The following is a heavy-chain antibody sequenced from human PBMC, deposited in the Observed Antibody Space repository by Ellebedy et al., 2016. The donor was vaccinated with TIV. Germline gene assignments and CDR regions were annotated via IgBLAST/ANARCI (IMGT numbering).Heavy chain of an antibody. CDR1: GYTFTGYY. CDR2: INPNSGGT. V-gene: IGHV1-2*04. CDR3: AREIAVAGRPGFDY. D-gene: IGHD6-19*01. J-gene: IGHJ4*02. Sequence: AASVNVSCKASGYTFTGYYMHWVRQAPGQGLDWMGWINPNSGGTNYAQKFQGWVTMTRETSISTAYMELSRLRSDDTAVYYCAREIAVAGRPGFDYWGQGTLVTVSS.